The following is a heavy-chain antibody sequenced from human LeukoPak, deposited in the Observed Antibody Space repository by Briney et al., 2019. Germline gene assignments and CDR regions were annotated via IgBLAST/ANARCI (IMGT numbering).Heavy chain of an antibody. CDR2: IKSKTHDGTT. D-gene: IGHD3-22*01. CDR1: GFTFSNAW. V-gene: IGHV3-15*01. CDR3: TTRRSSGYHLPYYYYYYMDV. Sequence: GGSLRLSCAASGFTFSNAWMSWVRQAPGKGLEWVGRIKSKTHDGTTDYAAPVKGRFTISRDDSKTTLYLQMNSLKTEDTALYYCTTRRSSGYHLPYYYYYYMDVWGKGTTVTVSS. J-gene: IGHJ6*03.